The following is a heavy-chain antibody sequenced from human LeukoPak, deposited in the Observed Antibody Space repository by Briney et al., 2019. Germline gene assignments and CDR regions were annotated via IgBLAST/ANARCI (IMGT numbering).Heavy chain of an antibody. D-gene: IGHD3-22*01. CDR2: INHSGST. V-gene: IGHV4-34*01. J-gene: IGHJ4*02. CDR1: GGSFSGYY. CDR3: ARYDSSGYYRKRRGSFDY. Sequence: SETLSLTCAVYGGSFSGYYWSWIRQPPGEGLEWIREINHSGSTNYNPSLKSRVTISVDTSKNQFSLKLSSVTAADTAVYYCARYDSSGYYRKRRGSFDYWGQGTLVTVSS.